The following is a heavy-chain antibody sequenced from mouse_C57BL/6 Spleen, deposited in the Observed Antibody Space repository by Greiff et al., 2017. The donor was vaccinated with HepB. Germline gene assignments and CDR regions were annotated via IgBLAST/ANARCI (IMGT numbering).Heavy chain of an antibody. D-gene: IGHD1-1*01. J-gene: IGHJ1*03. V-gene: IGHV3-6*01. CDR3: ARGYGSSYYWYFDV. Sequence: EVQVVESGPGLVKPSQSLSLTCSVTGYSITSGYYWNWIRQFPGNKLEWMGYISYDGSNNYNPSLKNRISITRDTSKNQFFLKLNSVTTEDTATYYCARGYGSSYYWYFDVWGTGTTVTVSS. CDR2: ISYDGSN. CDR1: GYSITSGYY.